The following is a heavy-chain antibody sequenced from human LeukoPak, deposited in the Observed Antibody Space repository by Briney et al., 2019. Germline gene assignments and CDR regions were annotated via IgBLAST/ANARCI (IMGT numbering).Heavy chain of an antibody. J-gene: IGHJ4*02. V-gene: IGHV1-2*02. D-gene: IGHD5-12*01. CDR3: ARDGATRDYFDY. CDR1: GYTFTGYD. Sequence: ASVKVSCKASGYTFTGYDMHWVRQAXXXXXXXMGWINPNSGGTNYAQKFQGRVTMTRDTSISTAYMELSRLRSDDTAVYYCARDGATRDYFDYWGQGTLVTVSS. CDR2: INPNSGGT.